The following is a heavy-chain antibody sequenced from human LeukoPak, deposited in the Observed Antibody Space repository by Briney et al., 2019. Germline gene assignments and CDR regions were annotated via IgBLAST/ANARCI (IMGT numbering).Heavy chain of an antibody. CDR2: ISDSGGNT. V-gene: IGHV3-23*01. CDR3: AKDGGAGQLLF. J-gene: IGHJ4*02. CDR1: GFXFSNA. Sequence: GGSLRLSCAASGFXFSNAMRWVRQAPGKGLDWVSGISDSGGNTYYADSVKGRFTISRDNSKNTLYLQTSSLRAEDTAVYYCAKDGGAGQLLFWSQGTLVTVSS. D-gene: IGHD3-16*01.